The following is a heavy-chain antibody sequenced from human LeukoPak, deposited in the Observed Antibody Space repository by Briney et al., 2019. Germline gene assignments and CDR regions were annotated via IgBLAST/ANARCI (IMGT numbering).Heavy chain of an antibody. J-gene: IGHJ4*02. V-gene: IGHV1-69*13. Sequence: GASVKVSFQASGGTFSSYAINWVRQAPGQRLEWMGGIIPIFGTSNYAHKFQGRVTITADESTSTVYMELSSLRSDDTAIYYCAFEGYNYGYNWGQGTLVTVSS. D-gene: IGHD5-18*01. CDR2: IIPIFGTS. CDR3: AFEGYNYGYN. CDR1: GGTFSSYA.